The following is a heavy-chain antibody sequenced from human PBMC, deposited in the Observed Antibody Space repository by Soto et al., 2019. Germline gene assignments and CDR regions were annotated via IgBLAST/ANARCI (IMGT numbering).Heavy chain of an antibody. V-gene: IGHV3-30*18. Sequence: GGSLRLSCAASGFTFSSYGMHWVRQAPGKGLEWVAVISYDGSNKYYADSVKGRFTISRDNSKNTLYLQMNSLRAEDTAVYYCAKGVVPAAQRYYGMDVWGQGTTVTVSS. CDR1: GFTFSSYG. CDR3: AKGVVPAAQRYYGMDV. CDR2: ISYDGSNK. D-gene: IGHD2-2*01. J-gene: IGHJ6*02.